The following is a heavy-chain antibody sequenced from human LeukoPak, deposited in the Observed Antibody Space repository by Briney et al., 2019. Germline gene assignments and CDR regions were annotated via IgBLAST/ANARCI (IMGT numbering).Heavy chain of an antibody. Sequence: PSETLSLTCTVAGRSISSSSSYWSWIRQPPGKGLEWIVEINHSGSTNYNPSLKSRVTISVDTSKNQFSLKLSSVTAADTAVYYCASRRYYGYAGGYYGMDVWGQGTTVTVSS. J-gene: IGHJ6*02. V-gene: IGHV4-39*07. CDR2: INHSGST. CDR1: GRSISSSSSY. CDR3: ASRRYYGYAGGYYGMDV. D-gene: IGHD5-18*01.